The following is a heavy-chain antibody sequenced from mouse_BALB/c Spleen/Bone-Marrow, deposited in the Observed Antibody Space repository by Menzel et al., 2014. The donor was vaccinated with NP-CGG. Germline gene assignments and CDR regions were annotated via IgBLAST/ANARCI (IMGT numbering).Heavy chain of an antibody. CDR3: AREDGNHVGFAY. CDR2: ILPGSGST. V-gene: IGHV1-9*01. CDR1: GYTFSSYW. Sequence: VKLQESGAELMKPGASAKISCKATGYTFSSYWIEWVKQRPGHGLEWIGEILPGSGSTNYNEKFKGKATFTADTSSNTAYMQLSSLTSEDSAVYYCAREDGNHVGFAYWGQGTLVTVSA. D-gene: IGHD2-1*01. J-gene: IGHJ3*01.